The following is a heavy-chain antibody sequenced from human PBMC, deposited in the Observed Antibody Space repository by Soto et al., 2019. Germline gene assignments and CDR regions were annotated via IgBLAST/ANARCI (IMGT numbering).Heavy chain of an antibody. CDR2: IIPIFGTA. J-gene: IGHJ6*02. CDR1: GGTFSSYA. Sequence: QVQLLQSGAEVKKPGSSVNVSCKASGGTFSSYAISWVRQAPGQGLEWMGGIIPIFGTANYAQKFQGRVTSTADESTSTAYMELSSLRSEDTAVYYCARSKGFTGGMDVWGQGTTVTVSS. D-gene: IGHD4-4*01. V-gene: IGHV1-69*12. CDR3: ARSKGFTGGMDV.